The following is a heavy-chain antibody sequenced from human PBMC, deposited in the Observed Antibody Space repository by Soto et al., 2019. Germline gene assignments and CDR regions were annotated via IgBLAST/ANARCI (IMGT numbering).Heavy chain of an antibody. D-gene: IGHD3-10*01. V-gene: IGHV4-4*02. CDR3: ARLSASSKLRGVVIN. CDR2: IYHSGNT. Sequence: QVHLQESGPDLVRPSATLSLTCSFFGGSLSSDNWWSWVRQTPGQGLEWIGEIYHSGNTNYNPSLKSRVTISVDKSKNQFSLKVTSVTAADTALYYCARLSASSKLRGVVINWGQGTLVTVSS. J-gene: IGHJ4*02. CDR1: GGSLSSDNW.